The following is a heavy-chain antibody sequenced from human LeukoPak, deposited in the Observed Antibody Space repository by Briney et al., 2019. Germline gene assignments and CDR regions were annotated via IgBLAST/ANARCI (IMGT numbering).Heavy chain of an antibody. CDR1: GFTFSSYS. V-gene: IGHV3-21*04. CDR3: ARDLGYCSGGSCYYYGMDV. Sequence: NPGGSLRLSCAASGFTFSSYSMNWVRQAPGKGLEWVSSISSSSSYIYYADSVKGRFTISRDNAKNSLYLQMNSLRAEDTAVYYCARDLGYCSGGSCYYYGMDVWGQGTTVTVSS. J-gene: IGHJ6*02. CDR2: ISSSSSYI. D-gene: IGHD2-15*01.